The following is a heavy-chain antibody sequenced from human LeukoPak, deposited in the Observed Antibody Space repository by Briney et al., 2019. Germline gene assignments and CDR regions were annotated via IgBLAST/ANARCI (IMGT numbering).Heavy chain of an antibody. D-gene: IGHD5-24*01. J-gene: IGHJ4*02. CDR1: GGSISSSSYY. CDR3: ARESSNERDGYNLALDY. CDR2: IYYSGST. Sequence: PSETLSLTCTVSGGSISSSSYYWGWIRQPPGKGLEWIGYIYYSGSTYYNPSLKSRVTISVDTSKNQFSLKLSSVTAADTAVYYCARESSNERDGYNLALDYWGQGTLVTVSS. V-gene: IGHV4-31*03.